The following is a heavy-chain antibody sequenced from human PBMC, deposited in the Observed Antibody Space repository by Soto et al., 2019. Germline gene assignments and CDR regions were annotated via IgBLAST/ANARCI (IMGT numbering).Heavy chain of an antibody. J-gene: IGHJ6*02. CDR3: ARSAGYCSGGSCYREVYYYGMDV. CDR2: IIPIFGTA. D-gene: IGHD2-15*01. CDR1: GGTFSSYA. V-gene: IGHV1-69*13. Sequence: ASVKVSCKASGGTFSSYAISWVRQAPGQGLEWMGGIIPIFGTANYAQKFQGRVTITADESTSTAYMELSSLRSEDTAVYYCARSAGYCSGGSCYREVYYYGMDVLGQGTTVTVSS.